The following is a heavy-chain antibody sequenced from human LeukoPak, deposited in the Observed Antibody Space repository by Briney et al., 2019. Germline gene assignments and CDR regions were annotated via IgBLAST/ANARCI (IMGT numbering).Heavy chain of an antibody. V-gene: IGHV4-59*08. CDR3: ARLANYDFWRGPYPYDAFDI. D-gene: IGHD3-3*01. CDR2: IYYSGST. J-gene: IGHJ3*02. Sequence: PSETLSLTCTVSGGSISSYYWSWIRQPPGKGLEWIGYIYYSGSTNYNPSLKSRVTVSVDTSKNQFSLKVTSVTAADTAVFYCARLANYDFWRGPYPYDAFDIWGQGTMVTVSS. CDR1: GGSISSYY.